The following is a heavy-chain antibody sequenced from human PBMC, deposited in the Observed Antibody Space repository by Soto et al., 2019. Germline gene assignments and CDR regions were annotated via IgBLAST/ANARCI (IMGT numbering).Heavy chain of an antibody. J-gene: IGHJ4*02. V-gene: IGHV3-30*18. CDR1: GFTFSSYG. CDR2: ISYDGSNT. CDR3: AKEGGLSGSYYISSSYYFDY. Sequence: QVQLVESGGGVVQPGRSRRLSCVASGFTFSSYGMHWVRQAPGKGLEWVAIISYDGSNTYYADSVKGRFTISRDNSKNTLCLQMNSLRAEDTSVYYCAKEGGLSGSYYISSSYYFDYWGQGTLVTVSS. D-gene: IGHD1-26*01.